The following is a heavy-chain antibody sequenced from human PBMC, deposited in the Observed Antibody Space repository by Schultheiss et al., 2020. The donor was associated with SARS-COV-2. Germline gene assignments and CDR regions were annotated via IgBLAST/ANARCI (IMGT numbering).Heavy chain of an antibody. CDR3: ARHGNQWLDYFDY. D-gene: IGHD6-19*01. CDR2: IYYSGAT. V-gene: IGHV4-61*01. Sequence: SQTLSLTCTVSRGSITSGNYFWSWIRQHPGKGLEWIGYIYYSGATNYNPSLKSRVTISVDTSKKQFSLKLTSVTATDTAVYYCARHGNQWLDYFDYWGQGTLVTVSS. CDR1: RGSITSGNYF. J-gene: IGHJ4*02.